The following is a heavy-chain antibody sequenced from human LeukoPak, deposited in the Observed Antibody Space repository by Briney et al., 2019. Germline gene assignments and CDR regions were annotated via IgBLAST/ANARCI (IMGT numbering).Heavy chain of an antibody. V-gene: IGHV3-48*04. D-gene: IGHD1-26*01. J-gene: IGHJ4*02. Sequence: GGSLRLSCAASGFTFNIYSMNWVRQAPGKGLEWVSYITSSSSTIYYADSVKGRFTISRDDAKNSLYLQMNSLRAEDTAVYYCARWNRIVGATTAWAFDYWGQGTLVTVSS. CDR3: ARWNRIVGATTAWAFDY. CDR2: ITSSSSTI. CDR1: GFTFNIYS.